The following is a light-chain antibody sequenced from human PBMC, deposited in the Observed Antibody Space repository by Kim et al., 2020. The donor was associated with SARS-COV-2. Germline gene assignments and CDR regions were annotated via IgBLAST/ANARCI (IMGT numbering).Light chain of an antibody. V-gene: IGKV3-11*01. CDR3: QQRSNWPPGLT. J-gene: IGKJ4*01. CDR1: QSVSSY. CDR2: DAS. Sequence: PGERATPSCRASQSVSSYLAWYQQKPGQAPRLLIYDASNRATGIPARFSGSGSGTDFTLTISSLEPEDFAVYYCQQRSNWPPGLTFGGGTKVDIK.